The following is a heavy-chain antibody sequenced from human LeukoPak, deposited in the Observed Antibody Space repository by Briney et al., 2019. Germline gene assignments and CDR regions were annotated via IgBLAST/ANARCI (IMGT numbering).Heavy chain of an antibody. CDR2: IRGSDTTT. D-gene: IGHD3-3*01. J-gene: IGHJ4*02. V-gene: IGHV3-23*01. Sequence: GGSLRLSCAASGFTLSGYWMSWVRQAPGKGLEWVSAIRGSDTTTYYADSVKGRFTISRDNSKNTVYLQINSLRVEDTAIYYCTKARDGFGVDTIDYWGQGTLVTVSS. CDR3: TKARDGFGVDTIDY. CDR1: GFTLSGYW.